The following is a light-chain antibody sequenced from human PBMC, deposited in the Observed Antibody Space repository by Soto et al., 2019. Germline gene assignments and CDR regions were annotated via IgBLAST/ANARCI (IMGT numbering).Light chain of an antibody. Sequence: QSVLTQPASVSGSPGQSIIISCTGTSSDVGSYNLVSWYQQHPGKAPKFMIYEGSKRPSGVSNRFSGSKSGNTASLTISGLQAEDEADYYCCSYAGSSTYVFGTGTKRTVL. CDR1: SSDVGSYNL. J-gene: IGLJ1*01. CDR2: EGS. CDR3: CSYAGSSTYV. V-gene: IGLV2-23*01.